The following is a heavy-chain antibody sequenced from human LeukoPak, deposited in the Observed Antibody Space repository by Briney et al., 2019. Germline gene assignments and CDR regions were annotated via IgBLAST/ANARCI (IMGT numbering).Heavy chain of an antibody. J-gene: IGHJ4*02. V-gene: IGHV1-8*01. D-gene: IGHD4-17*01. Sequence: GASVKVSCKASGYTFTSYDINWVRRATGQGLEWMGWMNPNGGNTGYAQKFQGRVTMTRNTSISTAYMELSSLRSEDTAVYYCARGYGDFRVEGRYFHSWGQGTLVTVSS. CDR3: ARGYGDFRVEGRYFHS. CDR1: GYTFTSYD. CDR2: MNPNGGNT.